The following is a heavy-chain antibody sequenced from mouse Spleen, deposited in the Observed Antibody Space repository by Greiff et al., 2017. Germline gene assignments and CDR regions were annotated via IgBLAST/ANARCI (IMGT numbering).Heavy chain of an antibody. CDR3: ASHLLYFDY. V-gene: IGHV1-26*01. J-gene: IGHJ2*01. D-gene: IGHD2-1*01. CDR1: GYTFTDYY. CDR2: INPNNGGT. Sequence: VQLQQSGPELVKPGASVKISCKASGYTFTDYYMNWVKQSHGKSLEWIGDINPNNGGTSYNQKFKGKATLTVDKSSSTAYMELRSLTSEDSAVYYCASHLLYFDYWGQGTTLTVSS.